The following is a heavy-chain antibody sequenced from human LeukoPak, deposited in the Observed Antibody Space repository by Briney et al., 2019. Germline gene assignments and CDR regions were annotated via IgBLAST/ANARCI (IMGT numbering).Heavy chain of an antibody. Sequence: ASVKVSCKVSGYTLTELSMHWVRQAPGKGLEWMGGFDPEDGETIYAQKFQGRVTMTEDTSTDTAYMELSSLRAEDTAVYYCAKDRVRYCSGGSCHGPWFDPWGQGTLVTVSS. D-gene: IGHD2-15*01. J-gene: IGHJ5*02. V-gene: IGHV1-24*01. CDR2: FDPEDGET. CDR1: GYTLTELS. CDR3: AKDRVRYCSGGSCHGPWFDP.